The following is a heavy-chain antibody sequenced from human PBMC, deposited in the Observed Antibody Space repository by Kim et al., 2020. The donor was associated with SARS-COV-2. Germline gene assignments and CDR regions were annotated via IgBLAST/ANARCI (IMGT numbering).Heavy chain of an antibody. CDR1: GFTFSSYG. Sequence: GGSLRLSCAASGFTFSSYGMHWVRQAPGKGLEWVAVISYDGSNKYYADSVKGRLTISRDNSKNTLYLQMNSLRAEDTAVYYCARDSSSWYFDYWGQGTLVTVSS. CDR2: ISYDGSNK. J-gene: IGHJ4*02. D-gene: IGHD6-13*01. CDR3: ARDSSSWYFDY. V-gene: IGHV3-33*05.